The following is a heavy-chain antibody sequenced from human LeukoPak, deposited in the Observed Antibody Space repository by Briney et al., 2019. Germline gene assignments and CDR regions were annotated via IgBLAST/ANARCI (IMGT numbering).Heavy chain of an antibody. CDR3: ARGRGYCSRTTCWYFDY. CDR1: GFTFPTYH. D-gene: IGHD2-2*01. Sequence: PGGSLRLSCAASGFTFPTYHMVWVRQSPGKGLEWLAYIKSGSDIIYYADSVKGRFTISRDNAKNSLYLEIISLRAEDTAVYFCARGRGYCSRTTCWYFDYWGQGTLVTVSS. V-gene: IGHV3-48*01. J-gene: IGHJ4*02. CDR2: IKSGSDII.